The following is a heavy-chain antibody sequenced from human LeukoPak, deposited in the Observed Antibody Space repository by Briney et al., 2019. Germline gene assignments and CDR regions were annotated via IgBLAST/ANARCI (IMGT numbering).Heavy chain of an antibody. V-gene: IGHV3-23*01. CDR1: GFTFSSYA. CDR2: ISGSGGST. CDR3: AKGTGYSSGWYRGPPRAYYFDY. J-gene: IGHJ4*02. Sequence: GGSLRLSCAASGFTFSSYAMSWVRQAPGKGLEWVSAISGSGGSTYYADSVKGRFTTSRDNSKNTLYLQMNSLRAEDTAVYYCAKGTGYSSGWYRGPPRAYYFDYWGQGTLVTVSS. D-gene: IGHD6-19*01.